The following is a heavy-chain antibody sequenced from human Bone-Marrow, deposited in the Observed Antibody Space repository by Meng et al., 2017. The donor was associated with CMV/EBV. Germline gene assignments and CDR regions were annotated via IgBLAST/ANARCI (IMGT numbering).Heavy chain of an antibody. J-gene: IGHJ4*02. CDR1: GGSISSYY. D-gene: IGHD6-13*01. CDR3: AREGSSSWYGY. V-gene: IGHV4-59*01. Sequence: GSLRLSCTVSGGSISSYYWSWIRQPPGKGLEWIGYIYYSGSTNDNPSLKSRVTISVDTSKNQFSLKLSSVTAADTAVYYCAREGSSSWYGYWGQGTLVTVSS. CDR2: IYYSGST.